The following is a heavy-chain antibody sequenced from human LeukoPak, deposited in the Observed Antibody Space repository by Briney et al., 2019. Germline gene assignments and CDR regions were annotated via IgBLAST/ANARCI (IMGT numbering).Heavy chain of an antibody. Sequence: PRGSLRLSCAASGFTFSSYGMSWVRQAPGKGLEWVSAISGSGDNTYYADSVKGRFSISRDKSKNTLFLQLNSLRAEDTAIYYCAKDTWYGSGWSDYWGQGTLVTVSS. V-gene: IGHV3-23*01. CDR1: GFTFSSYG. D-gene: IGHD6-19*01. J-gene: IGHJ4*02. CDR2: ISGSGDNT. CDR3: AKDTWYGSGWSDY.